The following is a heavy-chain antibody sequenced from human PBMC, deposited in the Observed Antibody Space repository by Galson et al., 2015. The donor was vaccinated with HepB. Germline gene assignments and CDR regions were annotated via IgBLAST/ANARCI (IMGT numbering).Heavy chain of an antibody. D-gene: IGHD4-11*01. CDR3: ALARTTVTGLSYFDY. J-gene: IGHJ4*02. CDR1: GYTFTGYY. Sequence: SVKVSCKASGYTFTGYYMHWVRQAPGQGLEWMGWINPNSGGTNYAQKFQGRVTMTRDTSISTAYMELSRLRSDDTAVYYCALARTTVTGLSYFDYWGQGTLVTVSS. V-gene: IGHV1-2*02. CDR2: INPNSGGT.